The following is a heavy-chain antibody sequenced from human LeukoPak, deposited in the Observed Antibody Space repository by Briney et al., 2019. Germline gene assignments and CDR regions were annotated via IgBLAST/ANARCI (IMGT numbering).Heavy chain of an antibody. J-gene: IGHJ5*02. CDR1: GYTFTDYY. CDR3: AKQDPSGWFDP. V-gene: IGHV1-2*02. Sequence: ASVTVSFKSSGYTFTDYYMHWVRQAPGPGPEWVGWINPVSGGTLYAQKFQGRVTMTRDTSISTAYMELSSMRSDDTAVYYCAKQDPSGWFDPWGQGALVTVSS. CDR2: INPVSGGT. D-gene: IGHD1/OR15-1a*01.